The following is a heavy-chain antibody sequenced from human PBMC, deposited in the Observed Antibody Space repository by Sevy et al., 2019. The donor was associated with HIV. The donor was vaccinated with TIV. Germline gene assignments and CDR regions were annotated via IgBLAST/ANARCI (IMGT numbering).Heavy chain of an antibody. CDR2: IKEDGSEK. CDR3: TKLYSSGNYVDY. J-gene: IGHJ4*02. V-gene: IGHV3-7*01. CDR1: RLTFSNYW. D-gene: IGHD6-19*01. Sequence: GGSLRLSCAASRLTFSNYWMSWVRQAPGKGLEWVANIKEDGSEKYYVDSVKGRFTVSRDNAENSLYLQMDSLRADDTAVYYCTKLYSSGNYVDYWGQGTLVTVS.